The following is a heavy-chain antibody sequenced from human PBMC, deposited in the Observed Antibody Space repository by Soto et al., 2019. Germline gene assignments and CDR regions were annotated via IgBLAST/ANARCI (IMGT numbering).Heavy chain of an antibody. CDR1: GGSVSSGSYY. V-gene: IGHV4-61*01. CDR2: IYYSGST. Sequence: SETLSLTCTVSGGSVSSGSYYWSWIRQPPGKGLEWIGYIYYSGSTNYNPSLKSRVTISVDTSKDQFSLKLSSVTAADTAVYYCASSLRSRWFDPWGQGTLVTVSS. D-gene: IGHD3-3*01. J-gene: IGHJ5*02. CDR3: ASSLRSRWFDP.